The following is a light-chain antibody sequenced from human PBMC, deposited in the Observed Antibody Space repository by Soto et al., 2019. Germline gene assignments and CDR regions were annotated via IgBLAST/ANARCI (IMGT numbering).Light chain of an antibody. Sequence: QSVLTQPASVSGSPGQSITISCTGASSDLGDYNYVSWYQQHPGKAPKLMIYDVSSRPSGVSDRFSGSKSGNTASLTISGLQAGGEGGYFRTSYTTSGTYVFGTGTKVTGL. CDR3: TSYTTSGTYV. CDR2: DVS. CDR1: SSDLGDYNY. J-gene: IGLJ1*01. V-gene: IGLV2-14*03.